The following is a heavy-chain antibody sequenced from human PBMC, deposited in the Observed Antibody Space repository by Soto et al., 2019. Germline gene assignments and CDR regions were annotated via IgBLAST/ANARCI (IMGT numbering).Heavy chain of an antibody. J-gene: IGHJ5*02. D-gene: IGHD3-3*01. Sequence: GASVKVSCKASGYTFSRHSIHWVRQAPGQSLEWMGWINAGSGSTIYSQKFQDRVTITRDTSANTAYMELSSLRSDDTAVYYCERDFPYYDFWSGYRNWFDPWGQGTLVTVSS. CDR3: ERDFPYYDFWSGYRNWFDP. CDR1: GYTFSRHS. V-gene: IGHV1-3*01. CDR2: INAGSGST.